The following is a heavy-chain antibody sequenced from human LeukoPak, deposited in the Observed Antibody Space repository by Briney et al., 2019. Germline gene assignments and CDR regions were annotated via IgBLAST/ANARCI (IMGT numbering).Heavy chain of an antibody. CDR2: IHNSGST. D-gene: IGHD1-26*01. V-gene: IGHV4-59*02. Sequence: PSETLSLTCTVSVGSVRSYYWSRIRQPPGEGLEWIAYIHNSGSTNYNPSLKSRVTISVDTSKNHFSLKLSSVTAADTAVYYCVRDWEGFNFDIWGQGTMVTVSS. J-gene: IGHJ3*02. CDR3: VRDWEGFNFDI. CDR1: VGSVRSYY.